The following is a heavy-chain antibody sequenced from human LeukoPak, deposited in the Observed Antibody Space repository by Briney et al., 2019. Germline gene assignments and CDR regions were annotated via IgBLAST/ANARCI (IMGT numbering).Heavy chain of an antibody. CDR3: ARQYYYGSGSDGMDV. Sequence: SETLSLTCTVSGGSISSYYWSWIRQHPGKGLEWIGYIYYSGSTYYNPSLKSRVTISVDTSKNQFSLKLSSVTAADTAVYYCARQYYYGSGSDGMDVWGQGTTVTVSS. CDR2: IYYSGST. CDR1: GGSISSYY. V-gene: IGHV4-59*06. J-gene: IGHJ6*02. D-gene: IGHD3-10*01.